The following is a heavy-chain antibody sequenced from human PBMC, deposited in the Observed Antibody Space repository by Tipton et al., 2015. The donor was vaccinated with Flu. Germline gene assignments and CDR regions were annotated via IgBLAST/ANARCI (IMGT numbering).Heavy chain of an antibody. J-gene: IGHJ4*02. D-gene: IGHD3-22*01. CDR3: AKTDSSGYDYARRFDY. CDR2: ISGGGGST. Sequence: GSLRLSCAASGFTFSNFAMIWVRQAPGKGLEWVSTISGGGGSTYYADSVKGRFTISRDNSKNTLYLRMNSLRTEDTAVYYCAKTDSSGYDYARRFDYWGQGTLVTVSS. CDR1: GFTFSNFA. V-gene: IGHV3-23*01.